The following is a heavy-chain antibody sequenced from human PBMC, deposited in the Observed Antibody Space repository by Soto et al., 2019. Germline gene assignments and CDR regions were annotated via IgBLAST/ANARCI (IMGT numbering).Heavy chain of an antibody. J-gene: IGHJ4*02. Sequence: QVQLVESGGGVVQPGRSLRLSCAASGFTYSTYTMHWVRQAPGKGLEWVAVISYDGNNKFYADSVKGRFTISRDSTQHPLYLPMTSLRPDAPPMYSCARDGVSSPQYTSNYGTSFHYWPQAPLLTVSS. CDR3: ARDGVSSPQYTSNYGTSFHY. CDR2: ISYDGNNK. D-gene: IGHD2-2*02. CDR1: GFTYSTYT. V-gene: IGHV3-30-3*01.